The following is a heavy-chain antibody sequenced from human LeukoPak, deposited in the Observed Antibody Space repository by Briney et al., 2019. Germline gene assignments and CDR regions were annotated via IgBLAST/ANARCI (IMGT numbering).Heavy chain of an antibody. CDR1: GFTFTGYY. D-gene: IGHD3-22*01. CDR2: INPNSGNT. Sequence: ASVKVSCKASGFTFTGYYMHWVRQAPGQGLEWMGWINPNSGNTNYAQKLQGRVTMTTDTSTSTAYMELRSLRSDDTAVYYCARSMDYYDSSGLYYWGQGTLVTVSS. CDR3: ARSMDYYDSSGLYY. J-gene: IGHJ4*02. V-gene: IGHV1-18*04.